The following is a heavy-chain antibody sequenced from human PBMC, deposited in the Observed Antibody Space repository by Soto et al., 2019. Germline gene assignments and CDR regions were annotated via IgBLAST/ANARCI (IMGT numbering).Heavy chain of an antibody. CDR3: ARDGGRYCSGGSCYSRYYFDY. D-gene: IGHD2-15*01. J-gene: IGHJ4*02. Sequence: PGGSLRLSCAASGFTFSSYSMNWVRQAPGKGLEWVSSISSSSSYIYYADSVKGRFTISRDNAKNSLYLQMNSLRAEDTAVYYCARDGGRYCSGGSCYSRYYFDYWGQGTLVTVS. CDR1: GFTFSSYS. V-gene: IGHV3-21*01. CDR2: ISSSSSYI.